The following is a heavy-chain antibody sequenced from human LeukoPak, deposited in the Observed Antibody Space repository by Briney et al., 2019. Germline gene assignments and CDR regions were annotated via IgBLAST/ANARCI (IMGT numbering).Heavy chain of an antibody. J-gene: IGHJ4*02. CDR1: GFTFSSYW. Sequence: GGSLRLSCAAPGFTFSSYWMSWVRQAPGKGLEWVANIKQDGSEKYYVDSVKGRFTISRDNPKNSLYLQMNSLRAEDTAVYYCASGRIQLWFPYYFDYWGQGTLVTVSS. D-gene: IGHD5-18*01. CDR2: IKQDGSEK. V-gene: IGHV3-7*01. CDR3: ASGRIQLWFPYYFDY.